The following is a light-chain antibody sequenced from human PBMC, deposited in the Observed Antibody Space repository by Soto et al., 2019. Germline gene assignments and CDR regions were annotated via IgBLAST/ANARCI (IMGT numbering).Light chain of an antibody. V-gene: IGKV3-20*01. CDR2: GVS. CDR3: QLYSGSPWT. Sequence: EIVLTQSPGTLSLSPGERATLSCRASQSINNKYLAWYQQEPGQTPRLLIHGVSIRATGIPDRFSGSGSGTDFTLTISILEPEDFALYYCQLYSGSPWTFGQGTKVEIK. J-gene: IGKJ1*01. CDR1: QSINNKY.